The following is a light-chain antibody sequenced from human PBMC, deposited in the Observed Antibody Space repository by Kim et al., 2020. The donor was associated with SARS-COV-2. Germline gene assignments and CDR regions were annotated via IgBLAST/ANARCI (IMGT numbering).Light chain of an antibody. CDR2: RND. CDR1: RSNIGSNA. V-gene: IGLV1-44*01. CDR3: SAWDDSLSALV. Sequence: ELTQPPSASGTPGQRVTISCSGGRSNIGSNAVHWYRQLPGTAPKLLIFRNDERPSGVPDRFSGSKSGTSASLAISGLQSEDEADYYCSAWDDSLSALVFGGGTQLTVL. J-gene: IGLJ3*02.